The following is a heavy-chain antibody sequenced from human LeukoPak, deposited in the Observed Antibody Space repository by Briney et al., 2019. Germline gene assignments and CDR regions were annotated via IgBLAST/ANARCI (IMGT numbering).Heavy chain of an antibody. CDR3: ARRIPTITMVRGVIPYYFDY. CDR2: IYHSGST. CDR1: GGSISSSNW. V-gene: IGHV4-4*02. Sequence: SGTLSLTCAVSGGSISSSNWWSWVRQPPGKGLEWIGEIYHSGSTNYNPSLKSRVTISVDTSKNQFSLKLSSVTAADTAVYYCARRIPTITMVRGVIPYYFDYWGQGTLVTVSS. J-gene: IGHJ4*02. D-gene: IGHD3-10*01.